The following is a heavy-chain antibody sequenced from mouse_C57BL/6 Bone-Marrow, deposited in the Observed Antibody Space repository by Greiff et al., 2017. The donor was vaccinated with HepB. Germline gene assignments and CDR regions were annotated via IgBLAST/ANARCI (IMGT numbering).Heavy chain of an antibody. CDR2: ISYDGSN. V-gene: IGHV3-6*01. J-gene: IGHJ2*01. D-gene: IGHD2-3*01. CDR1: GYSITSGYY. CDR3: ARGGDGYSYYFDY. Sequence: EVKLQESGPGLVKPSQSLSLTCSVTGYSITSGYYWNWIRQFPGNKLEWMGYISYDGSNNYNPSLKNRISITRDTSKNQFFLKLNSVTTEDTATYYCARGGDGYSYYFDYWGQGTTLTVSS.